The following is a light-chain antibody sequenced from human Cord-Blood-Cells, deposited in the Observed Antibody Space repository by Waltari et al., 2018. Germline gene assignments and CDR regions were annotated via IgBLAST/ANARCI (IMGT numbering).Light chain of an antibody. CDR3: QQNGSSPST. CDR1: QSFTSSY. CDR2: GAS. V-gene: IGKV3-20*01. Sequence: VLTQSPVPLPLSPGDRAILPYSAGQSFTSSYLAWSQQKPGQAPRLLIYGASCRATGIPDRFSGSGSGTDFTLTISRLEREDFAVYYGQQNGSSPSTFDQGTRLK. J-gene: IGKJ5*01.